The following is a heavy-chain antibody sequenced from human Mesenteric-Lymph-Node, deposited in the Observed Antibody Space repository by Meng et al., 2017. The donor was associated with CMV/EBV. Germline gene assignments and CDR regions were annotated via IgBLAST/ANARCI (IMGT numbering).Heavy chain of an antibody. CDR3: ARVSGYSYGYGYYYYGMDV. CDR2: ISSSSSYI. J-gene: IGHJ6*02. CDR1: GFTFSNYA. D-gene: IGHD5-18*01. Sequence: GESLKISCAASGFTFSNYAMSWVRQAPGKGLEWVSSISSSSSYIYYADSVKGRFTISRDNAKNSLYLQMNSLRAEDTAVYYCARVSGYSYGYGYYYYGMDVWGQGTTVTVSS. V-gene: IGHV3-21*01.